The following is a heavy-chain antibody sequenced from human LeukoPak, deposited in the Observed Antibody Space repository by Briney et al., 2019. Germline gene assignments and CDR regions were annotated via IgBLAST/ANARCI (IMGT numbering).Heavy chain of an antibody. CDR2: SYHTGNT. V-gene: IGHV4-39*01. J-gene: IGHJ2*01. CDR1: GDSISSSSYF. CDR3: ARMRSYWYFDL. Sequence: SETLSLTCSVSGDSISSSSYFWGWIRQSPGQGLGWIGTSYHTGNTYYNPSLKSRVTISLDTSSNQFSLRLISVIVADTAVYYCARMRSYWYFDLWGRGTLVAVSS.